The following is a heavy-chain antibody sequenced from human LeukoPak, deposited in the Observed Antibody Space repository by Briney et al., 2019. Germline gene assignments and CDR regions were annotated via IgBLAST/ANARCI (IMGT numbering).Heavy chain of an antibody. CDR3: ARARELLNYYNGMDV. V-gene: IGHV4-61*01. J-gene: IGHJ6*02. Sequence: SETLSLTCTVSGGSVSSGSYYWSWIRQPPGKGLEWIGYIYYSGSTNYNPSLKSRVTISVDTSKNQFSLKLSSVTAADTAVYYCARARELLNYYNGMDVWGQGTTVTVSS. D-gene: IGHD1-26*01. CDR1: GGSVSSGSYY. CDR2: IYYSGST.